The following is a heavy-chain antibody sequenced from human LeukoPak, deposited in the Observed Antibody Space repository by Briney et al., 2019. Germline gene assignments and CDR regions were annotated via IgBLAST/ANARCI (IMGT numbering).Heavy chain of an antibody. Sequence: GGSLRLSCAASGFTFSSYAMSWVRQAPGKGLEWVSTISSSGGSTYYADSVKGRFTFSRDNSKNAMYLQMNSLRAEDTAVYYCAKDGSEYYYGSGNYAKYFDNWGQGTLVTVSS. J-gene: IGHJ4*02. V-gene: IGHV3-23*01. CDR1: GFTFSSYA. CDR2: ISSSGGST. CDR3: AKDGSEYYYGSGNYAKYFDN. D-gene: IGHD3-10*01.